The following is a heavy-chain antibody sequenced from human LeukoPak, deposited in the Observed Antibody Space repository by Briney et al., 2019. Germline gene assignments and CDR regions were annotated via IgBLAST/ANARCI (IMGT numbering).Heavy chain of an antibody. D-gene: IGHD6-13*01. Sequence: GASVKVSCKASGYTFTSYGISWVRQAPGQGLEWMGWISAYNGNTNYAQKLQGRVTMTTDTSTSTAYMELRSLRSDDTAVYYCARVGVGYINLNYYMDVWGKGTTVTVSS. J-gene: IGHJ6*03. V-gene: IGHV1-18*01. CDR1: GYTFTSYG. CDR2: ISAYNGNT. CDR3: ARVGVGYINLNYYMDV.